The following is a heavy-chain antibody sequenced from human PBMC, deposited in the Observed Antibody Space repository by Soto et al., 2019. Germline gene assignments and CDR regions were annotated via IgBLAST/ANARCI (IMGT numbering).Heavy chain of an antibody. Sequence: QVLLVQSGAEVKKPGSSVKVSCKASGGTFSSYTLTWLRQAPGQGPEWMGRIIPALDIEDYAQKFQGRVTITADTSTSTAYMEVRSLRSDDTAVYYRAAVAGTSAFVGYFEYWGQGTLVTVAS. J-gene: IGHJ4*02. CDR3: AAVAGTSAFVGYFEY. CDR1: GGTFSSYT. V-gene: IGHV1-69*02. D-gene: IGHD6-19*01. CDR2: IIPALDIE.